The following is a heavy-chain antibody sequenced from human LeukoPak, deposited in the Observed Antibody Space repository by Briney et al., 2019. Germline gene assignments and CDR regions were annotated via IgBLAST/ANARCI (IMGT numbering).Heavy chain of an antibody. CDR2: INPSGGST. CDR1: GYIFTSYY. D-gene: IGHD1-26*01. J-gene: IGHJ5*02. CDR3: ARERHSGSYLRWFDP. Sequence: ASVKVSCKASGYIFTSYYMHWVRQAPGQGLEWMGIINPSGGSTGYAQKFQGRVTMTRDMSTSTVYMELSSLRSEDTAVYYCARERHSGSYLRWFDPWGQGTLVTVSS. V-gene: IGHV1-46*01.